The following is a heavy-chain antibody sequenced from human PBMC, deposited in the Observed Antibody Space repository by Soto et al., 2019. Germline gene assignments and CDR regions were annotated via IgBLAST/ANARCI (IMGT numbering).Heavy chain of an antibody. J-gene: IGHJ4*02. D-gene: IGHD3-22*01. CDR2: ISYDGSNK. Sequence: QVQLVESGGGVVQPGRSLRLSCAASGFTFSSYGMHWVRQAPGKGLEWVAVISYDGSNKYYADSVKGRFTISRDNSKNTLYLQMNSLRAEDTAVYYCANSDSSGYYGYWGQGTLGTVSS. V-gene: IGHV3-30*18. CDR1: GFTFSSYG. CDR3: ANSDSSGYYGY.